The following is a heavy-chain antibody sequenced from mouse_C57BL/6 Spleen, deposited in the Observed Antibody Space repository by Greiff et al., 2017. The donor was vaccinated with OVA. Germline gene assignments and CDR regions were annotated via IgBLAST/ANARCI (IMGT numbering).Heavy chain of an antibody. J-gene: IGHJ3*01. Sequence: EVKLQQSGPELVKPGASVKISCKASGYTFTDYYMNWVKQSHGKSLEWIGDINPNNGGTSYNQKFKGKATLTVDKSSSTAYMELRSLTSEDSAVYYCARESKAAWFAYWGQGTLVTVSA. CDR3: ARESKAAWFAY. CDR1: GYTFTDYY. V-gene: IGHV1-26*01. CDR2: INPNNGGT.